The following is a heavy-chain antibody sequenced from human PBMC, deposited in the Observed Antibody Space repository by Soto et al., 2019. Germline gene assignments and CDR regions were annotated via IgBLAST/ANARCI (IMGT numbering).Heavy chain of an antibody. CDR1: GFSFSSYW. D-gene: IGHD5-18*01. V-gene: IGHV3-7*04. CDR2: INQEGSVK. Sequence: EAQLVESGGGLVQPGGSLRLSCAASGFSFSSYWVTWVRQTPGRGLEFVSNINQEGSVKNHADSVKGRFTISRDNAEKSLFLQMTSMRVDDTALYFCAKDPGYSSFDIWGHGTMVTVSS. CDR3: AKDPGYSSFDI. J-gene: IGHJ3*02.